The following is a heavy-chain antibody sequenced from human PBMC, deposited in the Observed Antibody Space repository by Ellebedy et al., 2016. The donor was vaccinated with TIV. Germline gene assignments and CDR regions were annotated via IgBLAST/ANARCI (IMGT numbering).Heavy chain of an antibody. CDR1: GFTFSTSG. V-gene: IGHV3-30*18. Sequence: GESLKISXVASGFTFSTSGMHWVRQAPGKGLEWVAVVSADGSRKSYADSVKERFTISRDNSKNTLFVQMNSLRVEDTAVYYCAKPSDPNPGYSASWATYFDSWGQGTLVTVSS. J-gene: IGHJ4*02. CDR3: AKPSDPNPGYSASWATYFDS. CDR2: VSADGSRK. D-gene: IGHD6-13*01.